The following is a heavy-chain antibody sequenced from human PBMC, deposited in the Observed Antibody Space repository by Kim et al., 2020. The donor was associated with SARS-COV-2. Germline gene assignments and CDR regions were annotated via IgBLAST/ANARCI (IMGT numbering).Heavy chain of an antibody. Sequence: SETLSLTSTVSGGSISSYYWSWIRQPPGKGLEWIGYIYYSGSTNYNPSLKSRVTISVDTSKNQFSLKLSSVTAADTAVYYCARGALGYSSGWPGGWFDPWGQGTLVTVSS. D-gene: IGHD6-19*01. V-gene: IGHV4-59*01. CDR3: ARGALGYSSGWPGGWFDP. J-gene: IGHJ5*02. CDR1: GGSISSYY. CDR2: IYYSGST.